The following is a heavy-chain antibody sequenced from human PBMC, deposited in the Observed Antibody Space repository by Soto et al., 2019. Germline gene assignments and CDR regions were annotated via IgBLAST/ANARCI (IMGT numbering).Heavy chain of an antibody. CDR2: IKSRINGVTT. D-gene: IGHD6-13*01. Sequence: EVLLVESGGGFIKPGGSLKLSCAASGFTFDNAWLSWVRQAPGKGLEWVGRIKSRINGVTTDYAAPVKGRFTISRDDSKNILYLQMNSLRTEDTAVYYCTTGLGQQQAVFDFWGQGAPVTVSS. CDR3: TTGLGQQQAVFDF. V-gene: IGHV3-15*01. J-gene: IGHJ4*02. CDR1: GFTFDNAW.